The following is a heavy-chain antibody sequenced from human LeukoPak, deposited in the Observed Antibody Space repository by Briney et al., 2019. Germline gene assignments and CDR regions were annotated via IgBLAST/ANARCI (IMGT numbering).Heavy chain of an antibody. J-gene: IGHJ4*02. V-gene: IGHV5-51*01. CDR3: ARRGSLNYYDSSGYLPLDY. CDR2: IYPGDSDT. CDR1: GYSFTSYW. D-gene: IGHD3-22*01. Sequence: GESLKISCKGSGYSFTSYWIGWVRQMSGKGLEWMGIIYPGDSDTRYSPSFQGQVTISADKSISTAYLQWSSLKASGTAMYYCARRGSLNYYDSSGYLPLDYWGQGTLVTVSS.